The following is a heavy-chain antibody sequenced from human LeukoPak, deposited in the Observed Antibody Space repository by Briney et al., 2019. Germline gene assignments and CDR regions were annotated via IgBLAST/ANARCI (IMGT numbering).Heavy chain of an antibody. D-gene: IGHD3-9*01. J-gene: IGHJ4*02. CDR2: INHSGST. Sequence: SETLSLTCAVYGGSFSGYYWSWIRQPPGKGLEWIGEINHSGSTNYNPSLKSRVTISVDTSKNQFSLKLSSVTAADTAVYYCAGSYYDILTGYYQDYWGQGTLVTVSS. V-gene: IGHV4-34*01. CDR1: GGSFSGYY. CDR3: AGSYYDILTGYYQDY.